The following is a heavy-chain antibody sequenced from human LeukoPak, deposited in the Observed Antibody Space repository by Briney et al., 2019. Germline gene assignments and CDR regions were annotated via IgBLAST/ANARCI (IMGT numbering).Heavy chain of an antibody. D-gene: IGHD3-3*01. CDR2: IGGRDDRT. Sequence: SGGSLRLSCAASGFTFSSYAMSWVRQAPGKGLEWVSIIGGRDDRTYYADSVKGRFTISRDNSKNILYLQMNSLRAEDTAVYYCTKDPNPLYDFWSGYKWGPGTLVTVSS. CDR1: GFTFSSYA. J-gene: IGHJ4*02. CDR3: TKDPNPLYDFWSGYK. V-gene: IGHV3-23*01.